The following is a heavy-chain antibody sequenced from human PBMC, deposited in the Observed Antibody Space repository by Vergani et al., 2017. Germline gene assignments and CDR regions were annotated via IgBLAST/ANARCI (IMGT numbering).Heavy chain of an antibody. J-gene: IGHJ6*02. CDR2: IYPDDSDT. CDR1: GYSFTSYW. Sequence: EVQLVQSGAEVKKPAESLKISCKGSGYSFTSYWIGWVRQMPEKGLEWMGIIYPDDSDTRYSPSFQGQVTISADKSISTAYLQWSSLKASDTAIYYCARQFSWSGSSHYGMDVWGQGTTVTVSS. V-gene: IGHV5-51*01. CDR3: ARQFSWSGSSHYGMDV. D-gene: IGHD1-26*01.